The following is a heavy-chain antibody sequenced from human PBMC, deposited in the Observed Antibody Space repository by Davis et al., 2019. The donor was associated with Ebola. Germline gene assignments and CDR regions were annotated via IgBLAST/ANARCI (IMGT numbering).Heavy chain of an antibody. V-gene: IGHV4-59*01. Sequence: MPSETLSLTCTVSGGSISNYYWSWIRQPPGKGLEWIGYIYYSGSTNYNPSLKSRVTISVDTSKNQFSLKLSSVTAADTAVYYCARMRGKYYFDYWGQGTLVTVSS. CDR3: ARMRGKYYFDY. D-gene: IGHD1-1*01. J-gene: IGHJ4*02. CDR2: IYYSGST. CDR1: GGSISNYY.